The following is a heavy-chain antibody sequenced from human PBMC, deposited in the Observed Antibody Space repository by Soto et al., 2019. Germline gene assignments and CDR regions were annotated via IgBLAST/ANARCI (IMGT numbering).Heavy chain of an antibody. CDR3: TRRIVGATYYFDY. D-gene: IGHD1-26*01. J-gene: IGHJ4*02. V-gene: IGHV3-73*01. Sequence: GGSLRLSCAASGFTFSGSAMHWVRQASGKGLEWVGRIRSRANSYATAYAASVKGRFTISRDDSKNTAYLQMNSLKTEDTAVYYCTRRIVGATYYFDYWGQGTLVTVSS. CDR1: GFTFSGSA. CDR2: IRSRANSYAT.